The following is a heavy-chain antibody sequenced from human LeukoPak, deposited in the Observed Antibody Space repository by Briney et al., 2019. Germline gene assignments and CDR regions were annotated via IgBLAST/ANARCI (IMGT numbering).Heavy chain of an antibody. CDR1: GFTFSSYG. CDR2: IWSVGSNK. J-gene: IGHJ4*02. CDR3: AKDMEGRRVIFDY. Sequence: AGSLRLSWAAYGFTFSSYGMHWVRQAPGKGLEWVGVIWSVGSNKYYADSVKGRFTIPRDNSTNTLYLQINSLRAEDTAVYYCAKDMEGRRVIFDYWGQGTLVTVSS. V-gene: IGHV3-33*06. D-gene: IGHD2-21*01.